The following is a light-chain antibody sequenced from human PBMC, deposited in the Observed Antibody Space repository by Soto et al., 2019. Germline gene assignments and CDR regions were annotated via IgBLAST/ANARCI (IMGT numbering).Light chain of an antibody. Sequence: QMTQSPSSLSASLGDRVTITCRSSQSIMGYLNWYQQKPGKAPKLLIYAASSLQSGVPSRFSGSGSGTDFTLTISSLQPEDFATYYCQQSHTIPWTFGQGTKVEIK. CDR3: QQSHTIPWT. J-gene: IGKJ1*01. CDR2: AAS. CDR1: QSIMGY. V-gene: IGKV1-39*01.